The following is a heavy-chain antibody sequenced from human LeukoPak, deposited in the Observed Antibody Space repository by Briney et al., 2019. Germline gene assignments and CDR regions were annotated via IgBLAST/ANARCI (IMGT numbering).Heavy chain of an antibody. CDR3: ARGPLVGATVRALDY. Sequence: ASVTVSCKASGFTFTIYDINWVRQAPGQGLEWMGWMNPNSGNTRYAQKVQGRITMTRDTSISTAYMELSSLRSEDTAVYYCARGPLVGATVRALDYWGQGTLVTVSS. CDR2: MNPNSGNT. D-gene: IGHD1-26*01. J-gene: IGHJ4*02. CDR1: GFTFTIYD. V-gene: IGHV1-8*01.